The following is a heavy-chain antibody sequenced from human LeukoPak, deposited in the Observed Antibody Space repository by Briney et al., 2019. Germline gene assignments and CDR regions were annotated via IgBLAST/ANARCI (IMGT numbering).Heavy chain of an antibody. Sequence: GGSLRLSCAASGFTFSSYWMHWVRQAPGKGLVWVSRINSDGSSTSYADSVKGRFTISRDNAKNTLYLQMNSLRAEDTAVYYCARDLSDWNDPRGYYYYGMDVWGQGTTVTVSS. D-gene: IGHD1-1*01. J-gene: IGHJ6*02. V-gene: IGHV3-74*01. CDR2: INSDGSST. CDR3: ARDLSDWNDPRGYYYYGMDV. CDR1: GFTFSSYW.